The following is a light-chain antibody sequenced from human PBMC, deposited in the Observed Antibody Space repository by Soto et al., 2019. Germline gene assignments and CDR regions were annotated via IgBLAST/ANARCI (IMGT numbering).Light chain of an antibody. CDR2: DNS. J-gene: IGLJ2*01. CDR3: QSYDTSLTVV. CDR1: SSNIGAGYD. Sequence: QSVLTQPPSVSGAPGQRVTITCTGSSSNIGAGYDVHWYRQLPGTAPKLLIYDNSNRPSGVPDRFSGSNSGTSASLAITGLQAEDEADYYCQSYDTSLTVVFGGGTKLTVL. V-gene: IGLV1-40*01.